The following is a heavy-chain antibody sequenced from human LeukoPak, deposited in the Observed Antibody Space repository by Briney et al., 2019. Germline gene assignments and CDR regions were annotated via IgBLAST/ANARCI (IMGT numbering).Heavy chain of an antibody. D-gene: IGHD2-15*01. V-gene: IGHV4-4*07. Sequence: RTSETLSLTCAVSGGSMSSSNWWSWIRQPAGKGLEWVGRIYTSGSTNYNPSLKSRVTISVDTSKNQFSLKLSSVTAADTAVYYCARVMSCSGGSCYYFDYWGQGTLVTVSS. CDR3: ARVMSCSGGSCYYFDY. CDR2: IYTSGST. J-gene: IGHJ4*02. CDR1: GGSMSSSNW.